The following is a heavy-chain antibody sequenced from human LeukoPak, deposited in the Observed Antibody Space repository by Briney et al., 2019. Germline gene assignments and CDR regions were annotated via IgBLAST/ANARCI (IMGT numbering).Heavy chain of an antibody. CDR2: IHTSGNT. D-gene: IGHD1-1*01. Sequence: SQTLSLTCIVSGDSVSSGTYYWTWLRQPAGKGLEWIRRIHTSGNTNYSPSLKSRVTISRDTSKNQFSLRLTSVTAADTAVYYCVRDWNGDYFDYWGQGTLVTVSS. J-gene: IGHJ4*02. CDR3: VRDWNGDYFDY. V-gene: IGHV4-61*02. CDR1: GDSVSSGTYY.